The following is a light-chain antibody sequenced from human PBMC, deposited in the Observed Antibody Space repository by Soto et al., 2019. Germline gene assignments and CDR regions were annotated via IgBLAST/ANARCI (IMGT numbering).Light chain of an antibody. Sequence: QSALTQPPSASRSPGQSVTISCTGTSSDVGSYDYVSWYQHLPDKAPKLIIYEVSKRPSGVPDRFSGSKSGNAASLTVSGLQAEDEGDYYCCSYGGGNNFYVFGTGTKGTVL. CDR2: EVS. J-gene: IGLJ1*01. V-gene: IGLV2-8*01. CDR3: CSYGGGNNFYV. CDR1: SSDVGSYDY.